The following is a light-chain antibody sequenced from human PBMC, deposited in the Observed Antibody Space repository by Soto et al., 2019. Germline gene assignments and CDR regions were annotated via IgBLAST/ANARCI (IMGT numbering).Light chain of an antibody. CDR2: DAS. V-gene: IGKV3-11*01. J-gene: IGKJ2*01. CDR1: QSIGNS. Sequence: EIVMTQSPATLPSSPGERATLFCRASQSIGNSLAWFQQRRGQPPRLLIYDASIRAIGIPARFSGSGSGTDFTLTSSSLEPEDFALDYCQYRNNWPPVYTFGQGTKVVIK. CDR3: QYRNNWPPVYT.